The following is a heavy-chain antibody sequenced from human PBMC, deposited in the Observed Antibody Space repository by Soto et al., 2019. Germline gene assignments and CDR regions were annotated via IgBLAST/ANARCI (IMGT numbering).Heavy chain of an antibody. Sequence: GGSLRLPCSSSHFTFSSYGMRWARQAPGKGLEGVAVIWYDGSNKCYADSVKGRFTMSRDNFKHTLYLQMNSLGAEDTAVYYCARDEYYYDSSGPGLDYWGQGTLVTVSS. CDR2: IWYDGSNK. CDR1: HFTFSSYG. CDR3: ARDEYYYDSSGPGLDY. D-gene: IGHD3-22*01. J-gene: IGHJ4*02. V-gene: IGHV3-33*01.